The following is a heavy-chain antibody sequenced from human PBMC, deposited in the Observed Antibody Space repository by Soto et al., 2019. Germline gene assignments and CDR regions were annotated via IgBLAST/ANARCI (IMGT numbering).Heavy chain of an antibody. CDR1: GGSISSYY. D-gene: IGHD3-10*01. Sequence: SETLSLTCTVSGGSISSYYWSWIRQPPGKGLEWIGYIYYSGSTNYNPSLKSRVTISVDTSKNQFSLKLSSVTAADTAVYYCARGGGPLIWFGESQRKYGMDVWGQGTRVTVSS. CDR3: ARGGGPLIWFGESQRKYGMDV. V-gene: IGHV4-59*01. CDR2: IYYSGST. J-gene: IGHJ6*02.